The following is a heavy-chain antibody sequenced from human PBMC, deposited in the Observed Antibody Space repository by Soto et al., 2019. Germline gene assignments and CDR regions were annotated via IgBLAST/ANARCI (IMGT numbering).Heavy chain of an antibody. D-gene: IGHD3-22*01. CDR3: ARQIYDSDTGPNFQYYFDS. J-gene: IGHJ4*02. CDR1: GYSFAGYW. CDR2: IDPSDSPT. Sequence: GASLKISCKRSGYSFAGYWITWVRQKPGKGLEWMGRIDPSDSPTYYSPSFRGHVTISATKSITTVFLQWSSLRASDTAMYYCARQIYDSDTGPNFQYYFDSWGQGTPVTVSS. V-gene: IGHV5-10-1*01.